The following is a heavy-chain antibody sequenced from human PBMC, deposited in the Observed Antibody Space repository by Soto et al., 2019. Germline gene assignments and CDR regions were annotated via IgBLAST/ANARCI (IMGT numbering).Heavy chain of an antibody. CDR2: INHSGST. V-gene: IGHV4-34*01. CDR1: GGSYSGYS. D-gene: IGHD5-18*01. CDR3: ARTYLTLSYGPDYYGMDV. J-gene: IGHJ6*02. Sequence: SETRSHTCAVYGGSYSGYSCRWIRQPPGEGLEWIGEINHSGSTNYNPSLRSRVTISVDTSKNQFSLKLSSVTAADTAVYYCARTYLTLSYGPDYYGMDVWGQGSTVTISS.